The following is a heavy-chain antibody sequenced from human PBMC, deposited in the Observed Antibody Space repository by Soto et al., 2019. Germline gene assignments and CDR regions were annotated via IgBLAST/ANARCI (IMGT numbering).Heavy chain of an antibody. V-gene: IGHV3-21*02. J-gene: IGHJ6*03. CDR3: VRDFGWYFRSGYMDV. D-gene: IGHD3-3*01. CDR1: GFDFSSYS. Sequence: EVQLVESGGGLVKPGGSLRLSCAASGFDFSSYSMNWVRQAPGKGLEWVSSINEDSSYIYYAHSLGGRFTISRDNAKESLYLQRNSLRAEDTAVYYCVRDFGWYFRSGYMDVWVDGATVTVSS. CDR2: INEDSSYI.